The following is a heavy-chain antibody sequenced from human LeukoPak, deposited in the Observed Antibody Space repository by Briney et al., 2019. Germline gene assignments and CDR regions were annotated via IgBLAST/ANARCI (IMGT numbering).Heavy chain of an antibody. V-gene: IGHV4-59*01. CDR3: ARVGYSYGYGWFDP. CDR2: IYYSGST. J-gene: IGHJ5*02. CDR1: GGSISSYY. D-gene: IGHD5-18*01. Sequence: SGTLSLTCTVSGGSISSYYWSWIRQPPGKGLEWIGYIYYSGSTNYNPSLKSRVTISVDTSKNQFSLKLSSVTAADTAVYYCARVGYSYGYGWFDPWGQGTLVTVSS.